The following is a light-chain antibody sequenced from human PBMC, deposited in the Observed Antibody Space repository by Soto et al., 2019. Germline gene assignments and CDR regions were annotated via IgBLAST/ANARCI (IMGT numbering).Light chain of an antibody. CDR2: GVT. Sequence: QSALTQPASVSGSPGQSITISCTGTSRDVGGYDYVSWYQQYPGKAPKLMIYGVTNRPSGVSNRFSGSKTGNTASLTISGLQAEDEAYYYCFSHRRGDSRVFGTGTKVTVL. V-gene: IGLV2-14*01. CDR1: SRDVGGYDY. CDR3: FSHRRGDSRV. J-gene: IGLJ1*01.